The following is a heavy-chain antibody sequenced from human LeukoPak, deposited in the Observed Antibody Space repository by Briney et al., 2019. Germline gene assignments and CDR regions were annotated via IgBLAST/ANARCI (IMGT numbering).Heavy chain of an antibody. CDR1: GFTFSSYS. CDR3: ARGGAGRWLQLVRLYDY. J-gene: IGHJ4*02. Sequence: GGSLRLSCAASGFTFSSYSMNWVRQAPGKGLEWVSSISSSSSYIYYADSVKGRFTISRDNAKNSLYLQMNSPRAEDTAVYYCARGGAGRWLQLVRLYDYWGQGTLVTVSS. V-gene: IGHV3-21*01. CDR2: ISSSSSYI. D-gene: IGHD5-24*01.